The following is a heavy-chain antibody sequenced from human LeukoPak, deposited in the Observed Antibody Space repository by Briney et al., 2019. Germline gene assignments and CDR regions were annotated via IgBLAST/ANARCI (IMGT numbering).Heavy chain of an antibody. CDR1: GGSFSGYY. J-gene: IGHJ4*02. CDR3: ARVGTTVTTESDY. Sequence: ASETLTLTCAVYGGSFSGYYWSWIRQPPGKGLEWIGEINHSGSTNYNPSLKSRVTISVDTSKNQFSLKLSSVTAADTAVYYCARVGTTVTTESDYWGQGTLVTVSS. V-gene: IGHV4-34*01. D-gene: IGHD4-17*01. CDR2: INHSGST.